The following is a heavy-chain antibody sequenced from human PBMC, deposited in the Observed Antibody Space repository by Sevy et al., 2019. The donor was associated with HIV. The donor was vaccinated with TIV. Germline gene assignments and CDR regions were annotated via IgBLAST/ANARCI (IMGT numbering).Heavy chain of an antibody. J-gene: IGHJ4*02. D-gene: IGHD3-16*02. Sequence: EGSLRLSCAASGFTFHTYWMQWVRQAPGKELEWVANIRQDGNEIYYADSVKGRFTISRDNAMQSLYLEMNNLRVEDSGIYYCATRYFDVWGQGTLVTVSS. CDR3: ATRYFDV. CDR1: GFTFHTYW. V-gene: IGHV3-7*01. CDR2: IRQDGNEI.